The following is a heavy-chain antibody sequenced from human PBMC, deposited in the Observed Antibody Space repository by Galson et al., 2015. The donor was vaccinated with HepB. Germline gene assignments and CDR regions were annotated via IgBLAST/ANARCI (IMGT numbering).Heavy chain of an antibody. J-gene: IGHJ4*02. CDR1: GFTFSNAW. CDR2: IKSKTDGGTT. V-gene: IGHV3-15*01. Sequence: SLRLSCAASGFTFSNAWMSWVRQAPGKGLEWVGRIKSKTDGGTTDYAAPVKGRFTISRDDSKNTLYLQMNSLKTEDTAVYYCTTEDRTYYYDSSGYYYLYYFDYWGQGTLVTVSS. D-gene: IGHD3-22*01. CDR3: TTEDRTYYYDSSGYYYLYYFDY.